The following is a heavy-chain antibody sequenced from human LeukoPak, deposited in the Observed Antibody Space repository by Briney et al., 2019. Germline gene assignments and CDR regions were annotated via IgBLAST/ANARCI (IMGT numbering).Heavy chain of an antibody. CDR1: GFSFSSYE. D-gene: IGHD1-7*01. J-gene: IGHJ6*03. Sequence: PGGCLRLSCAVSGFSFSSYEMNWVRQAPGKGLEWVSHISSSGSTIWYADSVKGRFTISRDNAKNSLYLQMNSLRAEDTAVYYCARVELAPYYYYMDVWGKGTTVTVSS. V-gene: IGHV3-48*03. CDR3: ARVELAPYYYYMDV. CDR2: ISSSGSTI.